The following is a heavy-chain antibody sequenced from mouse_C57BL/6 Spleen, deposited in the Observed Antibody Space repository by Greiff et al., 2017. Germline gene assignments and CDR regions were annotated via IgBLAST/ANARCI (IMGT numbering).Heavy chain of an antibody. CDR2: IYPSDSET. CDR3: ARGGIYDYDESYYAMDY. J-gene: IGHJ4*01. Sequence: QVQLQQSGAELVRPGSSVKLSCKASGYTFTSYWMDWVKQRPGKGLEWIGNIYPSDSETHYNQKFKDKATLTVDKSSSTAYMQLSSLTSEDSAVYYCARGGIYDYDESYYAMDYWGQGTSVTVSS. CDR1: GYTFTSYW. V-gene: IGHV1-61*01. D-gene: IGHD2-4*01.